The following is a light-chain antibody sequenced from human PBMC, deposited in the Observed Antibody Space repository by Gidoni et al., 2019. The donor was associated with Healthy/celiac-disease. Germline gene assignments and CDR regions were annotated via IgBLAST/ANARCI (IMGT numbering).Light chain of an antibody. CDR2: DAS. CDR1: QSVSSY. J-gene: IGKJ4*01. CDR3: QQRSNWPPL. Sequence: EMVWTQSPATQSLSPGERATLSCRASQSVSSYLAWYQQKPGQAPRLLIYDASNRATGIPARFSGSGSGTDFTLTISSLEPEDFAVYYCQQRSNWPPLFGGGTKVEIK. V-gene: IGKV3-11*01.